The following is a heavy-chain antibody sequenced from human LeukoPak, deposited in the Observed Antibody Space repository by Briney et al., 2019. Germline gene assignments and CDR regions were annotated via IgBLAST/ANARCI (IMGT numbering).Heavy chain of an antibody. CDR3: ASSTGSGWQYYYYGMDV. CDR2: TYYRSKWYN. Sequence: SQTLSLTCAISGDSVSSNSAAWNWIRQSPSRGLEWLGRTYYRSKWYNDYAVSVKSRITINPDTSKSQFSLQLNSVTPEDTAVYYCASSTGSGWQYYYYGMDVWGQGATVTVSS. V-gene: IGHV6-1*01. J-gene: IGHJ6*02. D-gene: IGHD6-19*01. CDR1: GDSVSSNSAA.